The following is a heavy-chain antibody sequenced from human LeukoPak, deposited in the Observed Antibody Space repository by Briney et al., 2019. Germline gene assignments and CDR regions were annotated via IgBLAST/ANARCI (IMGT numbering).Heavy chain of an antibody. CDR2: IIPIFGTA. CDR3: ASSGRVYSSGWYVDYFDY. Sequence: GPQLKVSCKASGGTFSSYAISWVRQAPGQGLEWMGGIIPIFGTANYAQKFQGRVTITADESTSTAYMELSSLRSEDTAVYYCASSGRVYSSGWYVDYFDYWGQGTLVTVSS. V-gene: IGHV1-69*13. CDR1: GGTFSSYA. J-gene: IGHJ4*02. D-gene: IGHD6-19*01.